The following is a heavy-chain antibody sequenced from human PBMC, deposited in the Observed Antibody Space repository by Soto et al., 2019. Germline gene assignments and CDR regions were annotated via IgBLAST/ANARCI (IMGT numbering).Heavy chain of an antibody. Sequence: ASVKVSCKASGHSFASYSISWVRQAPGQGLEWMGWLSANNGNTAYAQKFQGRVTMTTDTSTNTAYMELRSLRSDDTAVYYRASVYFDFWGQGTLVTVSS. CDR3: ASVYFDF. CDR1: GHSFASYS. CDR2: LSANNGNT. J-gene: IGHJ4*02. V-gene: IGHV1-18*04.